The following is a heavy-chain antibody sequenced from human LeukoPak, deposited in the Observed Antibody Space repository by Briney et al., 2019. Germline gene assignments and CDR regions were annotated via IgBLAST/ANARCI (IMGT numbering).Heavy chain of an antibody. CDR2: INPNSGVT. J-gene: IGHJ4*02. CDR3: ARGTGEGYTYGRYYFDY. Sequence: ATVKVSCKASRYTFTGYYMHWVRQAPGQGLEWMGWINPNSGVTDYAQNFQGRVTMTRDTSISTAYVELSRLRSDDTAVYYCARGTGEGYTYGRYYFDYWGQGTLVTVSS. V-gene: IGHV1-2*02. D-gene: IGHD5-18*01. CDR1: RYTFTGYY.